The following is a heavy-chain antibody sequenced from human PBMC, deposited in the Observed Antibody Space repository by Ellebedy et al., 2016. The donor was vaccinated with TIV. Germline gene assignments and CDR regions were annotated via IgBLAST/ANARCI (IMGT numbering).Heavy chain of an antibody. CDR2: IDPSDSYT. CDR3: ARRTGVAVGATPFDY. D-gene: IGHD1-26*01. V-gene: IGHV5-10-1*01. J-gene: IGHJ4*02. CDR1: GYSFTSYW. Sequence: GGSLRLSCKGSGYSFTSYWISWVRQMPGKGLEWMGRIDPSDSYTNYSPSFQGHVTISADKSISTAYLQWSSLKASDTAMYYCARRTGVAVGATPFDYWGQGTLVTVSS.